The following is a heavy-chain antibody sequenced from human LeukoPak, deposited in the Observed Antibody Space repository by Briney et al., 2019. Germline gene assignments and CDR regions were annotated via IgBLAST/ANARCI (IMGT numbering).Heavy chain of an antibody. CDR2: VNGDGTKT. V-gene: IGHV3-74*01. J-gene: IGHJ6*02. D-gene: IGHD6-19*01. CDR3: ARERVTGTSYYYYYGMDV. Sequence: GGSLRLSCTASGFTFSSHWMHWVRQVPGRGPVWVSRVNGDGTKTTYADSVKGRFTISRDNSKNTLYLQMNSLRAEDTAVYYCARERVTGTSYYYYYGMDVWGQGTTVTVSS. CDR1: GFTFSSHW.